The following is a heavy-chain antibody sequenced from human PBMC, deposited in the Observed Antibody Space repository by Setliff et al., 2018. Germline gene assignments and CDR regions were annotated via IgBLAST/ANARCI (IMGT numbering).Heavy chain of an antibody. CDR3: ARVAPVVVIRNAFDI. D-gene: IGHD2-21*01. CDR1: GGSISSSSYY. CDR2: IYYSGST. J-gene: IGHJ3*02. Sequence: PSETLSLTCTVSGGSISSSSYYWGWIRQPPGKGLEWIGSIYYSGSTYYNPSLKSRVTISVDTSKNQFSLKLSSVTAADMAVYYCARVAPVVVIRNAFDIWGQGTMVTVSS. V-gene: IGHV4-39*07.